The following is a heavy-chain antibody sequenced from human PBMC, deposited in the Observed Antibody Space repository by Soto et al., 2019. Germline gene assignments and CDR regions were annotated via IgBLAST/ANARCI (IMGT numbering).Heavy chain of an antibody. CDR3: ARVRGDDWGGFNCCDY. Sequence: GGSLRLSCAASGFTFSDYYMSWIRQAPGKGLEWVSYISSSSSYTNYADSVKGRFTISRDNAKNSLYLQMNSLRAEDTAVYYCARVRGDDWGGFNCCDYWGQGTLVTVSS. J-gene: IGHJ4*02. CDR1: GFTFSDYY. V-gene: IGHV3-11*06. D-gene: IGHD3-10*01. CDR2: ISSSSSYT.